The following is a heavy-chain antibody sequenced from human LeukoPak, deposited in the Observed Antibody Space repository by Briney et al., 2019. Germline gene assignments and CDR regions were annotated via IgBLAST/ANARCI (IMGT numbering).Heavy chain of an antibody. J-gene: IGHJ4*02. Sequence: GGSLRLSCTASGFSLNNYAMTWVRQAPGKGLEWVSIIIASSGRTFYADSVRGRFTISRDNSKSTLYLQINSLNVEDTAVYYCAKGAYDYVEVAYFDFWGPGALVTVSS. CDR3: AKGAYDYVEVAYFDF. D-gene: IGHD5-12*01. V-gene: IGHV3-23*01. CDR1: GFSLNNYA. CDR2: IIASSGRT.